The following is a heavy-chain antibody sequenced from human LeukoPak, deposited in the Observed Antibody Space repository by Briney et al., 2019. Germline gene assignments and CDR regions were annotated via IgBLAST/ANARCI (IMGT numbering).Heavy chain of an antibody. D-gene: IGHD2-21*02. CDR2: IGGSGGST. V-gene: IGHV3-23*01. Sequence: PGGSLRLSCAASGFTFSSYAMSWVRQAPGKGLEWVSAIGGSGGSTYYADSVKGRFTISRDNSKNTLYLQMNSLRAEDTAVYYCAKDPPQLAYCGGDCTYYYYGMDVWGQGTTVTVSS. CDR1: GFTFSSYA. J-gene: IGHJ6*02. CDR3: AKDPPQLAYCGGDCTYYYYGMDV.